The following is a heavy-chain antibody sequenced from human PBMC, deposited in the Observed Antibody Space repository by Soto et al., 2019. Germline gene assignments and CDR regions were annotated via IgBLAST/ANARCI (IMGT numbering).Heavy chain of an antibody. D-gene: IGHD1-26*01. CDR3: ARDGAYGFGIDV. CDR1: SGSMRRNY. CDR2: IYTSGTT. V-gene: IGHV4-4*07. J-gene: IGHJ6*02. Sequence: SETLSLTCSVSSGSMRRNYWSWIRPPAVKSLEWIGRIYTSGTTNYNPSLKSRATILIDTSKNQFSLKLSCVTAADTAVYYCARDGAYGFGIDVWGQGTMVTVSS.